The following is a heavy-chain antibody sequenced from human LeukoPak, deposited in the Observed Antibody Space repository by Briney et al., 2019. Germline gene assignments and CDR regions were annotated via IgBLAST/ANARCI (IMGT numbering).Heavy chain of an antibody. J-gene: IGHJ4*02. Sequence: GGSLRLSCAASGFTFSSYAMSWVRQAPGKGLEWVSAISGSGGSTYYADSVKGRFTISRDNSKNTLYLQMNSLRAEDTAVYYCAKVGDISYYYDSSGYYNYWGQGTLVTVSS. V-gene: IGHV3-23*01. CDR1: GFTFSSYA. CDR3: AKVGDISYYYDSSGYYNY. D-gene: IGHD3-22*01. CDR2: ISGSGGST.